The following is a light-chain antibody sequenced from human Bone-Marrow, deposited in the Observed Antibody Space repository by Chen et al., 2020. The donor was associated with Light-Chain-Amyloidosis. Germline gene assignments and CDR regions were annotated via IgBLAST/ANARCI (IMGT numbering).Light chain of an antibody. CDR3: QQYTSSPRT. J-gene: IGKJ2*01. Sequence: DIVMTQSPDSLAVCLGERATINCKSSQSVISSANKRNCLAWYQQKAGQPPRLLIYWASTRESGVPNRGNGSGSGTDLNLNIASLQAEDAAVYFCQQYTSSPRTFGQGTKLEI. CDR2: WAS. CDR1: QSVISSANKRNC. V-gene: IGKV4-1*01.